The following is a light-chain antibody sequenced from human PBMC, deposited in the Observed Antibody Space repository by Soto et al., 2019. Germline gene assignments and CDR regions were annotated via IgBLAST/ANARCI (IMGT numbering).Light chain of an antibody. CDR3: AAWHDNLNGYV. V-gene: IGLV1-44*01. CDR1: SSNIGSNT. CDR2: NNH. Sequence: QSVLTQPPSASATPGQRVTLSCSGTSSNIGSNTENWYRQFPGTAPALLIYNNHQRPSGVPDRFSDSKSGTSASLAISGLQSEDEADYFCAAWHDNLNGYVFGTGTKVTVL. J-gene: IGLJ1*01.